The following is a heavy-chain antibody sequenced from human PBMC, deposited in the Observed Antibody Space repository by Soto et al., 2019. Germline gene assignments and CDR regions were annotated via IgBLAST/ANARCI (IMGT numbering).Heavy chain of an antibody. CDR2: INAYNGNT. J-gene: IGHJ4*02. CDR1: GYTFTNYG. V-gene: IGHV1-18*01. Sequence: QVQLVQSGAEVKKPGASVKVSCKASGYTFTNYGISWLRQAPGQGLEWMGWINAYNGNTKSAQKLQGRVTLTTDTSTSTDYMELRSLRSYDTAVYYCARDAAAGLNDCWGQVTLVTVSS. D-gene: IGHD6-13*01. CDR3: ARDAAAGLNDC.